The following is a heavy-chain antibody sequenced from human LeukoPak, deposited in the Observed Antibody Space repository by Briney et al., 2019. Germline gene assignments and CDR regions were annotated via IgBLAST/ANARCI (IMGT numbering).Heavy chain of an antibody. CDR1: GFTFGDYA. V-gene: IGHV3-49*04. CDR2: IRSKAYGWTT. Sequence: GGSLRLSCTASGFTFGDYAMSWVRQAPGKGLEWVGFIRSKAYGWTTEYAASVKGRFTISRDDSKSIAYLQMNSLKTEDTAVYYCTRFVDRTTTDAFDIWGQGTMVTVSS. D-gene: IGHD2-2*01. J-gene: IGHJ3*02. CDR3: TRFVDRTTTDAFDI.